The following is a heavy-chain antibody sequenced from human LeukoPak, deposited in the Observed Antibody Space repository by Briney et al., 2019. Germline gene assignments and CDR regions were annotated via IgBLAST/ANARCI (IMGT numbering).Heavy chain of an antibody. D-gene: IGHD4-17*01. Sequence: GGSLRLSCAASGFTFSSYGMHWVRQAPGKGLGWVAVIWYDGSNKYYADSVKGRFTISRDNSKNTLYLHMNSLRAEDTAVYYCANTPSSVTVVIDYWGQGTLVTVSS. CDR1: GFTFSSYG. J-gene: IGHJ4*02. V-gene: IGHV3-33*06. CDR2: IWYDGSNK. CDR3: ANTPSSVTVVIDY.